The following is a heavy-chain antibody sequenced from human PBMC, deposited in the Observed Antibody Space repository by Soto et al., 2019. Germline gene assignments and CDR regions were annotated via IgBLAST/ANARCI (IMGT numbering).Heavy chain of an antibody. V-gene: IGHV5-10-1*01. Sequence: PGETLKISCKGSGYSFTSYWISWVRQMPGKGLEWMGRIDPSDSYTNYSPSFQGHVTISADKSISTAYLQWSSLKASDTAMYYCARLRANYAFWSDYPQYYYYYGMDVWGQGTTVTVSS. CDR1: GYSFTSYW. D-gene: IGHD3-3*01. CDR2: IDPSDSYT. J-gene: IGHJ6*02. CDR3: ARLRANYAFWSDYPQYYYYYGMDV.